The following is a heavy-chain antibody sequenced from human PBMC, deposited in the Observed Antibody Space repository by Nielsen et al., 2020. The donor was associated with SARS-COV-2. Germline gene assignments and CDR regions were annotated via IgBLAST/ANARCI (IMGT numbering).Heavy chain of an antibody. CDR2: ISYSGST. Sequence: SETLSLTCAVSGGSISSGDYSWSWIRQPPGKGLEYIGYISYSGSTYYDPSLKSRVTISGDTSKNQFSLRLSSVTAADTAVYYCARGGSYFDYWGQGTLITVSS. CDR1: GGSISSGDYS. V-gene: IGHV4-30-2*05. CDR3: ARGGSYFDY. J-gene: IGHJ4*02. D-gene: IGHD3-10*01.